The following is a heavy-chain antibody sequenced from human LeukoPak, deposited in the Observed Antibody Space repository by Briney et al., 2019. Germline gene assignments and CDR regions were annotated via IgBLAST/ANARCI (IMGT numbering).Heavy chain of an antibody. CDR3: VALWFGDLLNWFDP. D-gene: IGHD3-10*01. CDR1: GFTFSSYA. Sequence: GGSLRLSCAASGFTFSSYAMSWARQAPGKGLEWVSAISGSGGSTYYADSVKGRFTISRDNSKNTLYLQMNSLRAEDTAVYYCVALWFGDLLNWFDPWGQGTLVTVSS. J-gene: IGHJ5*02. V-gene: IGHV3-23*01. CDR2: ISGSGGST.